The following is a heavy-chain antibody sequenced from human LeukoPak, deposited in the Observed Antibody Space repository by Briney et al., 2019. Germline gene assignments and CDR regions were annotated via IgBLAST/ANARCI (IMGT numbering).Heavy chain of an antibody. CDR1: GFSFSVYE. Sequence: QPGGSLRLSCAASGFSFSVYEMHWVRQAPGKGLEWISDISSSGTTTYYADSVKGRFTISRDNAKNSLYLQMNSLRAEDTAVYYCTTLTAASNFDYWGQGTLVTVSS. D-gene: IGHD6-25*01. CDR3: TTLTAASNFDY. CDR2: ISSSGTTT. J-gene: IGHJ4*02. V-gene: IGHV3-48*03.